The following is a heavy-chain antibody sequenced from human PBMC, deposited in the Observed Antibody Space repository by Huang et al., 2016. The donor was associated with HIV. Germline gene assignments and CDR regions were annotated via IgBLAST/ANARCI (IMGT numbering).Heavy chain of an antibody. CDR3: AHIGRLGDYYMDV. J-gene: IGHJ6*03. V-gene: IGHV2-5*02. D-gene: IGHD3-16*01. Sequence: QITLKESGPALLRPTQTLTLTCPFSGFSLTPIGAGVGWIRQPPGKPLEWIFLIYWDDDKRVSPSLKTRISVTKDTSKNQVVFTMNNVGPTDTGTYYCAHIGRLGDYYMDVWGNGTAVTVSS. CDR1: GFSLTPIGAG. CDR2: IYWDDDK.